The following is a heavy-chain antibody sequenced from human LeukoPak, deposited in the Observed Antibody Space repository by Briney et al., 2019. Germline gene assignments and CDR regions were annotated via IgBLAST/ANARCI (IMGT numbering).Heavy chain of an antibody. Sequence: ASVKVSCKASGYTFTGYDIYCVRQAPGQRLEWMGWISAGNGNTKYSHNFQGRVTFISNTSATTAFMELSSLRSEDAALYYCARDSGSGNNDYWGQGTLVTVSS. V-gene: IGHV1-3*01. CDR1: GYTFTGYD. J-gene: IGHJ4*02. D-gene: IGHD1-26*01. CDR2: ISAGNGNT. CDR3: ARDSGSGNNDY.